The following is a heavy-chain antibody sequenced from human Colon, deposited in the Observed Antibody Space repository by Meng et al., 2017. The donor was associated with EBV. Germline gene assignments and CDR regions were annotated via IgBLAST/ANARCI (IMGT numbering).Heavy chain of an antibody. CDR3: ARHFINWFDH. CDR2: IYYGGDT. V-gene: IGHV4-59*08. J-gene: IGHJ5*02. Sequence: QMQSSGHGLVHPCNLWTISCVVSGGSLGIDSWSWIRQPPGKGLEWIGYIYYGGDTNYNPSIKSRVTISVDTSKNQFSLKLSSVTAADTAVYYCARHFINWFDHWGQGTLVTVSS. CDR1: GGSLGIDS.